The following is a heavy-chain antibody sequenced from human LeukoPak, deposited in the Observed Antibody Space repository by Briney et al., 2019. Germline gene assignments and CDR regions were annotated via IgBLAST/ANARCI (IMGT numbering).Heavy chain of an antibody. CDR3: AKGGVAATTTTIPWFDP. Sequence: PGGSLRLSCAASGFTFSSYEMNWVRQAPGKGLEWVSYISSSGSTIYYADSVKGRFTISRDNSKNTLYLQMNSLRAEDTAVYYCAKGGVAATTTTIPWFDPWGQGTLVTVSS. J-gene: IGHJ5*02. D-gene: IGHD2-15*01. CDR1: GFTFSSYE. CDR2: ISSSGSTI. V-gene: IGHV3-48*03.